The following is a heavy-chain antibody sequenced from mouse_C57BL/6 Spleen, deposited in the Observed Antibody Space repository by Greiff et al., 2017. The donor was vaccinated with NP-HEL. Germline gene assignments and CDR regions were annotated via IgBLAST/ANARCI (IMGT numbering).Heavy chain of an antibody. CDR3: ARRDSNYPYAMDY. V-gene: IGHV1-19*01. CDR1: GYTFTDYY. CDR2: INPYNGGT. J-gene: IGHJ4*01. Sequence: EVKLMESGPVLVKPGASVKMSCKASGYTFTDYYMNWVKQSHGKSLEWIGVINPYNGGTSYNQKFKGKATLTVDKSSSTAYMELNSLTSEDSAVYYCARRDSNYPYAMDYWGQGTSVTVSS. D-gene: IGHD2-5*01.